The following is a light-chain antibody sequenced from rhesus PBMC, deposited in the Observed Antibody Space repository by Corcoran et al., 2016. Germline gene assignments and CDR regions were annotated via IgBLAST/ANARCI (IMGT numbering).Light chain of an antibody. CDR3: QHYSNWPYS. CDR2: AAA. J-gene: IGKJ2*01. Sequence: EIVMTQSPATLSLSPGERAALSCRASQSVSRYVAWSQQKPAQAPRLLIYAAASRANGIPDRSRGSGSGTDFTLNISNLEPEDFAVYYCQHYSNWPYSFGQGTKVEIK. CDR1: QSVSRY. V-gene: IGKV3S9*01.